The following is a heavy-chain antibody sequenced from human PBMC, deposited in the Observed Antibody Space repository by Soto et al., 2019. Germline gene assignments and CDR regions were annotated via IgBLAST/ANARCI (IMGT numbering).Heavy chain of an antibody. Sequence: QVQLVQSGAEVKKPGSSVKVSCKTSGDIFSGYSISWVRQAPGQGLEWMGGINPIFGTTNYPQRFHGTVTITADKSTRTVYLELYSLTSEDTAVYYCARDLGSGYDPGDYWGQGTLVTGSS. CDR2: INPIFGTT. J-gene: IGHJ4*02. D-gene: IGHD5-12*01. CDR3: ARDLGSGYDPGDY. V-gene: IGHV1-69*14. CDR1: GDIFSGYS.